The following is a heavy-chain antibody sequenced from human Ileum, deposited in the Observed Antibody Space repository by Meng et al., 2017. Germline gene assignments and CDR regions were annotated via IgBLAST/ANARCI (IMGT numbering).Heavy chain of an antibody. CDR1: GGSVSSNIAA. V-gene: IGHV6-1*01. CDR3: ASGSGSLDY. D-gene: IGHD3-3*01. J-gene: IGHJ4*02. Sequence: QVPWQQSGPGLVKPPQTLSLPCAVSGGSVSSNIAAWNWIRQSPLRGLEWLGRTYYRSKWYSEYAVSVKSRISITPDTSKNQFSLQMNSVTPEDTAVYYCASGSGSLDYWGPGTLVTVSS. CDR2: TYYRSKWYS.